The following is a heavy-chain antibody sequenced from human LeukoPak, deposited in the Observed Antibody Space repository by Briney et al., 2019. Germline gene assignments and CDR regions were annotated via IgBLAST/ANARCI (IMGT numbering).Heavy chain of an antibody. CDR2: ISAYNGNT. D-gene: IGHD2-21*01. CDR1: GGTFSSYA. CDR3: AREVWRAFDI. J-gene: IGHJ3*02. Sequence: GASVKVSCKASGGTFSSYAISWVRQAPGQGLEWMGWISAYNGNTNYAQKLQGRVTMTTDTSTSTAYMELRSLRSDDTAVYYCAREVWRAFDIWGQGTMVTVSS. V-gene: IGHV1-18*01.